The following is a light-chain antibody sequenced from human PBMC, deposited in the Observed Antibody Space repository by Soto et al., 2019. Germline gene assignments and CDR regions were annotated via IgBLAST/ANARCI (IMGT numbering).Light chain of an antibody. CDR3: QQRSNWPPP. V-gene: IGKV3-11*01. CDR2: DAS. Sequence: EIVLTQSPATLSLSPGERATLPCRASQSVSSYLAWYQQKPGQAPRLLIYDASNRATGIPARFSGSRSGTDFTLTISSLEPEDFAVYYCQQRSNWPPPFGQGTKLEIK. J-gene: IGKJ2*01. CDR1: QSVSSY.